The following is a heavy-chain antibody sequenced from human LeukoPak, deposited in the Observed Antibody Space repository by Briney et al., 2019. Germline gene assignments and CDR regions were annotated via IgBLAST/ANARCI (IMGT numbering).Heavy chain of an antibody. Sequence: PSQTLSLTCTVSGGSFSLGGYYWSWIRQHPGKGLECIGYIYYSGSPYYNPSLKSRVTIIVDTSNNQFSLKLSSVTAADTAVYYRARGGYNSSGYPYWYFDLWGRGTLVSVSS. CDR2: IYYSGSP. CDR3: ARGGYNSSGYPYWYFDL. V-gene: IGHV4-31*03. J-gene: IGHJ2*01. D-gene: IGHD3-22*01. CDR1: GGSFSLGGYY.